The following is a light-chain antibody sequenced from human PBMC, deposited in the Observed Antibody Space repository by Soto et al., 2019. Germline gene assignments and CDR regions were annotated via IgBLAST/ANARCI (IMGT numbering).Light chain of an antibody. V-gene: IGKV3-20*01. CDR2: GAS. CDR1: QSVSSSY. J-gene: IGKJ1*01. Sequence: ELVLTQSPGTLSLSPGERATLSCRASQSVSSSYLAWYQQKPGQAPRLLIYGASSRATGIPDRFSGSGSGRDVTLTIGRLEREDFAVYYCQQYGSSPRTFGQGTKVEIK. CDR3: QQYGSSPRT.